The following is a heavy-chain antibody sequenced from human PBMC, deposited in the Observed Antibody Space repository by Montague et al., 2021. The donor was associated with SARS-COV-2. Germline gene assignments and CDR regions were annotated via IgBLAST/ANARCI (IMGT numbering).Heavy chain of an antibody. Sequence: SETLSLTCTVSGDSISSYYWSWIRQSAGKGLEWIGRIHTSGSTDYNPSLNSRVTMSVDTSKNQFSLKLSSVTAADTAVYYCASGKYYDFWSGYYSHDYVSGMDAWGQGTTVTVSS. J-gene: IGHJ6*02. CDR1: GDSISSYY. V-gene: IGHV4-4*07. CDR3: ASGKYYDFWSGYYSHDYVSGMDA. CDR2: IHTSGST. D-gene: IGHD3-3*01.